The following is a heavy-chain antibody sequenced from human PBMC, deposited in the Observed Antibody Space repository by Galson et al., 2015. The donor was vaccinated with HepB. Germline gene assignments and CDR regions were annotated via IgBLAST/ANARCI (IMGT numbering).Heavy chain of an antibody. V-gene: IGHV3-30*04. CDR1: GFTFSSYA. CDR3: ARDKQQLATFDY. CDR2: ISYDGSNK. D-gene: IGHD6-13*01. J-gene: IGHJ4*02. Sequence: SLRLSCAASGFTFSSYAMHWVRQAPGKGLEWVAVISYDGSNKYYADSVKGRFTISRDNSKNTLYLQMNSLRAEDTAVYYCARDKQQLATFDYWGQGTLVTVSS.